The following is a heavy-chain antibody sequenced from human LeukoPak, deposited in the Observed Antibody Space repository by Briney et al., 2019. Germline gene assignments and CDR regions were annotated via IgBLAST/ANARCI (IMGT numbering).Heavy chain of an antibody. Sequence: GGSLGLSRAASGFTFSNAWMSWVRQAPGKGLEWVGRIKSKTDGGTTDYAAPVKGRFTISRDDSKSTLHLQMNSLKTEDTAVYYCTTDLSIYDILTGYHDYWGQGTLVTVS. V-gene: IGHV3-15*01. CDR1: GFTFSNAW. D-gene: IGHD3-9*01. CDR2: IKSKTDGGTT. CDR3: TTDLSIYDILTGYHDY. J-gene: IGHJ4*02.